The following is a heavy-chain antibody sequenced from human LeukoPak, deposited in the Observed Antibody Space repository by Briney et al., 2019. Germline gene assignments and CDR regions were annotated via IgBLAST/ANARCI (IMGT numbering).Heavy chain of an antibody. CDR1: GFTFSYYS. Sequence: GGSLRLSCAASGFTFSYYSMTWVRQAPGKGLEWVSYIDSSSATTYYADSVKGRFIISRDNAKNSLFLQINSLRAEDTAVYYCASSGYCSGGSCYGDYFDYWGQGTLVTVSS. CDR2: IDSSSATT. J-gene: IGHJ4*02. D-gene: IGHD2-15*01. CDR3: ASSGYCSGGSCYGDYFDY. V-gene: IGHV3-48*01.